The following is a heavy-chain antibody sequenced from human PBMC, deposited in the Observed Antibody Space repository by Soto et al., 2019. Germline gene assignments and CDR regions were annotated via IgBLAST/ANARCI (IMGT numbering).Heavy chain of an antibody. CDR2: IIPILGIA. CDR1: GGTFSSYT. Sequence: QVQLVQSGAEVKKPGSSVKVSCKASGGTFSSYTISWVRQAPGQGLESMGRIIPILGIANYAQKFQGRVTITADKSTSTAYMELSSLRSEDTAVYYCARAPYDSLNYFDYWGQGTLVTVSS. J-gene: IGHJ4*02. CDR3: ARAPYDSLNYFDY. D-gene: IGHD5-12*01. V-gene: IGHV1-69*02.